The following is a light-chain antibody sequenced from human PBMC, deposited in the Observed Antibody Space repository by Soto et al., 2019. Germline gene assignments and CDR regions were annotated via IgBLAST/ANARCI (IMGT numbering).Light chain of an antibody. CDR3: SSYTSSSTLPYG. CDR2: DVS. J-gene: IGLJ1*01. V-gene: IGLV2-14*01. CDR1: SSDDGGYNY. Sequence: QSVLTQPASVSASPGQSITISCTGTSSDDGGYNYVSWYQQHPGKAPNLMIYDVSNRPSAVSNRFSGSKSGNTASLTISGLQAEDEADYYCSSYTSSSTLPYGFGTGTKVTVL.